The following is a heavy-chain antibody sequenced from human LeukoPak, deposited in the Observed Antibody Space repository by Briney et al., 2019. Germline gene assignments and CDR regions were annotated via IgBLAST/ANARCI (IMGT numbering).Heavy chain of an antibody. Sequence: GGSLRLSCAASGFTFSSPWMAWVRQAPGKGPEWLANINQDESTKNYVDSVKGRFTISRDNAKNSLYLQMNSLRVEDTAVYYCARDFGWQQFDYWGQGTLVTVSS. D-gene: IGHD5-24*01. CDR3: ARDFGWQQFDY. CDR2: INQDESTK. V-gene: IGHV3-7*01. CDR1: GFTFSSPW. J-gene: IGHJ4*02.